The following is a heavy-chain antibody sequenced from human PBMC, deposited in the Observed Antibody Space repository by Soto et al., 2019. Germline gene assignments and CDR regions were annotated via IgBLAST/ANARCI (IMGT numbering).Heavy chain of an antibody. CDR1: GFTFTSSA. D-gene: IGHD3-22*01. CDR2: IVVGSGNT. J-gene: IGHJ3*02. CDR3: AAPRSYYYDSSGLDAFDI. V-gene: IGHV1-58*01. Sequence: SVKVSCKASGFTFTSSAVQWVRQARGQRLEWIGWIVVGSGNTNYAQKFQERVTITRDMSTSTAYMELSSLRSEDTAVYYCAAPRSYYYDSSGLDAFDIWGQGTMVTVSS.